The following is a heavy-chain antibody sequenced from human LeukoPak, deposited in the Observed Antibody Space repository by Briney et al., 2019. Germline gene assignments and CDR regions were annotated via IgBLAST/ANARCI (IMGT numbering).Heavy chain of an antibody. Sequence: SQTLSLTCTVSGGSISSGGYYWSWIRQHPGKGLEWIGYIYYSGSTYYNPSLKSRVTISVDTSKNQFSLKLSSVTAADTAVYYCARDNGSTGRSDYWGQGTLVTVSS. J-gene: IGHJ4*02. CDR2: IYYSGST. V-gene: IGHV4-31*03. CDR3: ARDNGSTGRSDY. D-gene: IGHD1-1*01. CDR1: GGSISSGGYY.